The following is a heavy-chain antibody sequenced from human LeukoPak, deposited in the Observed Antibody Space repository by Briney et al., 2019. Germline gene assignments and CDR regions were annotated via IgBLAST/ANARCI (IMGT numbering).Heavy chain of an antibody. CDR3: ARERGYSYGPFDY. CDR2: IIPIFGTA. D-gene: IGHD5-18*01. CDR1: GGTFSSYA. V-gene: IGHV1-69*13. Sequence: AASVTVSCTASGGTFSSYAISWVRQAPGQGLEWMGGIIPIFGTANYAQKFQGRVTITADESTSTAYMELSSLRSEDTAVYYCARERGYSYGPFDYWGQGTLVTVSS. J-gene: IGHJ4*02.